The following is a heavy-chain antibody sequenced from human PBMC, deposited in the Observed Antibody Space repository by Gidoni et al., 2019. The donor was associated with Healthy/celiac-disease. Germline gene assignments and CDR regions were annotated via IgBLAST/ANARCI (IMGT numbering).Heavy chain of an antibody. V-gene: IGHV1-69*04. Sequence: QVQLVQSGAEVKKPGSSVKVSCKASGGTFSSYAISWVRQAPGQGLEWMGRIIPILGIANYAQKFQGRVTITADKSTSTAYMELSSLRSEDTAVYYCASGRYGRVYYYYGMDVWGQGTTVTVSS. J-gene: IGHJ6*02. CDR3: ASGRYGRVYYYYGMDV. CDR2: IIPILGIA. D-gene: IGHD1-26*01. CDR1: GGTFSSYA.